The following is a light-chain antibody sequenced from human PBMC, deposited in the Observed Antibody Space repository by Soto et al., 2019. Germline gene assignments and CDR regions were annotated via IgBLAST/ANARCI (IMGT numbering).Light chain of an antibody. CDR2: EVN. CDR1: SSDFGNYNL. CDR3: CSFTSSNTHV. Sequence: QSVLTQPASVSGSPGQSITISCTGTSSDFGNYNLVSWYQQHPGKVPKLILFEVNKRPSGVSGRFSGSKSGNTASLTISGLQAEDEVDYYCCSFTSSNTHVFGTGTKVTVL. V-gene: IGLV2-23*02. J-gene: IGLJ1*01.